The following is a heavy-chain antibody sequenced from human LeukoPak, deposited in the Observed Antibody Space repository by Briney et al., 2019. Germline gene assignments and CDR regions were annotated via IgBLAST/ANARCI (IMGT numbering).Heavy chain of an antibody. CDR3: ARARYNVAVPAAIRYYSYGMDV. Sequence: SETLSLTCAVYGGSFSGYSWSWIRHPPGKGLEWIGEINHSGSTNYNPSLRSRVTISVDTSKNQFSLNLSSVTAADTAVYYCARARYNVAVPAAIRYYSYGMDVWGQGTTVTVSS. CDR1: GGSFSGYS. J-gene: IGHJ6*02. V-gene: IGHV4-34*01. D-gene: IGHD2-2*02. CDR2: INHSGST.